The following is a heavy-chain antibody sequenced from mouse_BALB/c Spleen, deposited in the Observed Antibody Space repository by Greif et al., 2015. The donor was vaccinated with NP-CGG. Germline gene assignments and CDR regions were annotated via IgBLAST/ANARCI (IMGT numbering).Heavy chain of an antibody. D-gene: IGHD4-1*01. CDR2: IYPGSGNT. Sequence: QVQLKESGPELVKPGASVKISCKASGYTFTDYYINWVNQKPGQGLEWIGWIYPGSGNTKYNEKFKGKATLTVDTSSSIAYMQFSSLTSEDTAVYFCARRTGTEAMDYWGQGTSVTVSS. CDR1: GYTFTDYY. V-gene: IGHV1-84*02. J-gene: IGHJ4*01. CDR3: ARRTGTEAMDY.